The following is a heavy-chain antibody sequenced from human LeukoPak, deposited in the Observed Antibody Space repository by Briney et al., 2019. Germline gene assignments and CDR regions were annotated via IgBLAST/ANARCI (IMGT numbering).Heavy chain of an antibody. CDR2: INQDGSEK. D-gene: IGHD2/OR15-2a*01. CDR1: GLTFTNTW. V-gene: IGHV3-7*02. CDR3: ANNRASLDY. J-gene: IGHJ4*02. Sequence: PGGSLSLSCPASGLTFTNTWVSWVRQAPGEGLEWVANINQDGSEKNCVDSVKGRFTISRDNAKNSLYLQMNSLRAEDTAVYYCANNRASLDYWGQGTLVTVSS.